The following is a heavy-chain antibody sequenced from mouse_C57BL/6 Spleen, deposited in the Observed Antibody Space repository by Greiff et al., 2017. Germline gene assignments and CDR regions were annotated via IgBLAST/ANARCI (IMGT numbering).Heavy chain of an antibody. V-gene: IGHV1-15*01. CDR2: LGPETGGT. J-gene: IGHJ2*01. CDR1: GYTFTDYE. D-gene: IGHD1-1*01. Sequence: QVQLKESGAELVRPGASVTLSCKASGYTFTDYEMHWVKQTPVHGLEWIGALGPETGGTAYNQKFKGKAILTADKSSSTAYMELRSLTSEDSAVYYCTRRYYGSTFDYWGQGTTLTVSS. CDR3: TRRYYGSTFDY.